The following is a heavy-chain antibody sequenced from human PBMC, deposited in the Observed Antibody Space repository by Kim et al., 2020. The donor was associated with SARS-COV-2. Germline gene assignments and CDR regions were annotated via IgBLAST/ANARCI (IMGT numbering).Heavy chain of an antibody. V-gene: IGHV3-66*01. CDR2: T. Sequence: TYYADSVECRFTISRDNSKNTLYLQMNSLRAEDTAVYYCARAGGWLDFVYWGQGTLVTVSS. CDR3: ARAGGWLDFVY. J-gene: IGHJ4*02. D-gene: IGHD6-19*01.